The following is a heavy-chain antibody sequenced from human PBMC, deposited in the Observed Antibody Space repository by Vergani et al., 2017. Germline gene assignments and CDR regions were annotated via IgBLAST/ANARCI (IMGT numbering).Heavy chain of an antibody. CDR1: GGSISSYY. D-gene: IGHD3-3*01. CDR2: IHYSGST. J-gene: IGHJ5*02. Sequence: QVQLQESGPGLVKPSETLSLTCTVSGGSISSYYWSWIRQPPGKGLEWIGYIHYSGSTNYNPSLKSRVTMSVDTSKNQFSLKLSSVSAADTAVYYCARHLEWSGYSNXFDPWGQGTLVTVSS. V-gene: IGHV4-59*01. CDR3: ARHLEWSGYSNXFDP.